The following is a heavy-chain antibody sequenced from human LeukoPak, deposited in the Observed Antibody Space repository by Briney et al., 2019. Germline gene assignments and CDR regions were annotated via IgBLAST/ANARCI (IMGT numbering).Heavy chain of an antibody. V-gene: IGHV4-59*01. CDR1: GGSISSYY. Sequence: PSETLSLTCTVSGGSISSYYWSWIRQPPGKGLEWIGYIYYSGSTNYNPSLKSRVTISVDTSKNQFSLKLSSVTAADTAVYYCAREVLRAYYDFWSGYYYFDYWGQGTLDTVSS. D-gene: IGHD3-3*01. CDR3: AREVLRAYYDFWSGYYYFDY. J-gene: IGHJ4*02. CDR2: IYYSGST.